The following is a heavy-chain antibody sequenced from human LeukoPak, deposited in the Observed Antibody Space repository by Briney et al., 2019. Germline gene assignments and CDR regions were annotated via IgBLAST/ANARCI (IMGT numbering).Heavy chain of an antibody. CDR1: GYTFSSYG. V-gene: IGHV1-18*01. D-gene: IGHD2-8*02. Sequence: ASVKVSCKTSGYTFSSYGLTWMRQAPGQGPEWLGWSSPYNGNTNYAQKFQGRVTMTTDTSTNTAYMELRSLRSDDTAVYYCARDTDHCFDYWGQGTLVTVSS. J-gene: IGHJ4*02. CDR3: ARDTDHCFDY. CDR2: SSPYNGNT.